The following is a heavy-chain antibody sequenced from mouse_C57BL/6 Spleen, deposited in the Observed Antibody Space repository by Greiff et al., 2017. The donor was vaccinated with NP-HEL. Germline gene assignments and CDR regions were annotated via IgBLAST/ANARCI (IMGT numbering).Heavy chain of an antibody. CDR3: ARDRDGYPDY. V-gene: IGHV5-16*01. CDR2: INYDGSST. J-gene: IGHJ2*01. D-gene: IGHD2-3*01. CDR1: GFTFSDYY. Sequence: EVMLVESEGGLVQPGSSMKLSCTASGFTFSDYYMAWVRQVPEKGLEWVANINYDGSSTYYLDSLKSRFIISRDNAKNILYLQMSSLKSEDTATYYCARDRDGYPDYWGQGTTLTVSS.